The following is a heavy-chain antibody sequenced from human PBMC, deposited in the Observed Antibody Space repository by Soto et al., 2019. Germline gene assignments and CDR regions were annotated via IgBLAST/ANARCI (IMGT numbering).Heavy chain of an antibody. CDR1: GFPFRIYT. V-gene: IGHV3-30-3*01. Sequence: PGRSLRLSCAASGFPFRIYTMHWVRQAPGKGLEWVSVISYDGDSIFYTDSVKGRFTISRDNSKNTLYLQMNSLRAEDTAVYYCAAAEQWLADPFDYWGQGTLVTVSS. J-gene: IGHJ4*02. CDR3: AAAEQWLADPFDY. D-gene: IGHD6-19*01. CDR2: ISYDGDSI.